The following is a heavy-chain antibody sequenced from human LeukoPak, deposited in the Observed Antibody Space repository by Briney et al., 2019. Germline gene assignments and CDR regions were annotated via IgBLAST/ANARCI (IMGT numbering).Heavy chain of an antibody. J-gene: IGHJ4*02. Sequence: GGSLRLSCSASGFSFSAYAMHWVRQAPGRGLEYVSAIGPSGTSTYFADSVKGRFTISRDNSKNTVYLRMSSLRTEDTAVYFCTGSTTGYYSYWGQGTLVTVSS. V-gene: IGHV3-64D*06. D-gene: IGHD3-9*01. CDR2: IGPSGTST. CDR3: TGSTTGYYSY. CDR1: GFSFSAYA.